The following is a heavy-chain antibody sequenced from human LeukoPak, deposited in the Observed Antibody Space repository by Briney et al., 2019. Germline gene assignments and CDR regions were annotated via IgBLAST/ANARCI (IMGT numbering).Heavy chain of an antibody. V-gene: IGHV4-34*01. J-gene: IGHJ4*02. CDR1: GGSFSGYY. CDR3: ARGRNYYDSSGYYHSPYYFDY. D-gene: IGHD3-22*01. Sequence: SETLSLTCAVYGGSFSGYYWSWIRQPPGKGLEWIGEINYSGSTNYNPSLKSRVTISVDTSKNQFSLKLSSVTAADTAVYYCARGRNYYDSSGYYHSPYYFDYWGQGTLVTVSS. CDR2: INYSGST.